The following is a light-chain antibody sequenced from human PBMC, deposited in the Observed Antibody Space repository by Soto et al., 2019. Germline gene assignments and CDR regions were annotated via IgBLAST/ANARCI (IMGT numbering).Light chain of an antibody. Sequence: DIQMTQSPSTLSASVGDRVTITCRASQSISSWLAWYQQKPGKAPKLLIYKASSLESGVPSRFSGSGSGTEFTLTISSLQPDDFATYYFQQYNSYWVTFGQGTRLEIK. CDR2: KAS. CDR3: QQYNSYWVT. CDR1: QSISSW. V-gene: IGKV1-5*03. J-gene: IGKJ5*01.